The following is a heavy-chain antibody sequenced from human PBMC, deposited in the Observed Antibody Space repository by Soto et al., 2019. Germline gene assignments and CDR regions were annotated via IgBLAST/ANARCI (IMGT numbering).Heavy chain of an antibody. V-gene: IGHV3-33*01. CDR3: ARDLGRGDSSGYYHYYYYYYGMDV. Sequence: GGSLRLSCAASGFTFSSYGMHWVRQAPGKGLEWVAVIWYDGSNKYYADSVKGRFTISRDNSKNTLYLQMNSLRAEYTAVYYCARDLGRGDSSGYYHYYYYYYGMDVWGQGTTVTVSS. D-gene: IGHD3-22*01. CDR1: GFTFSSYG. CDR2: IWYDGSNK. J-gene: IGHJ6*02.